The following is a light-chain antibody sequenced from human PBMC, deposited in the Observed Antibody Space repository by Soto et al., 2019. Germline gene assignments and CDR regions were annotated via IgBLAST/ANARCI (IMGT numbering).Light chain of an antibody. J-gene: IGKJ1*01. Sequence: DVQMTQSPSTLSASVGDRVTITCRASQSINNLLAWYQQKPGKAPKVLIYAASSLQSGVPSRFSRSGSGTEFTLTISSLQPDDFATYYCQQYNSYSWTFGQGTKVDIK. CDR2: AAS. CDR3: QQYNSYSWT. V-gene: IGKV1-5*01. CDR1: QSINNL.